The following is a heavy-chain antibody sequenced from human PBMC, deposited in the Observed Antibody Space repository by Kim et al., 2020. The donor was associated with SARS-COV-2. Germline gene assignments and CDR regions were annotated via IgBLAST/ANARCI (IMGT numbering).Heavy chain of an antibody. CDR1: GFTFSSYS. V-gene: IGHV3-21*01. Sequence: GGSLRLSCAASGFTFSSYSMNWVRQAPGKGLEWVSSISSSSSYIYYADSVKGRFTISRDNAKNSLYLQMNSLRAEDTAVYYCARDSIPGDYGHYWGQRTLVTVSS. J-gene: IGHJ4*02. D-gene: IGHD4-17*01. CDR2: ISSSSSYI. CDR3: ARDSIPGDYGHY.